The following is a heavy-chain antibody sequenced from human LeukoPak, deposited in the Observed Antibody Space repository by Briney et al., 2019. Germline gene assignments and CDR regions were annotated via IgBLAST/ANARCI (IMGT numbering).Heavy chain of an antibody. Sequence: ASVKVSCKASGYTFTGYYMHWVRQAPGQGLEWMGWISAYNGNTNYAQKLQGRVTMTTDTSTSTAYMELRSLRSDDTAVYYCARDRQNNWFDPWGQGTLVTVSS. CDR2: ISAYNGNT. CDR1: GYTFTGYY. J-gene: IGHJ5*02. V-gene: IGHV1-18*04. CDR3: ARDRQNNWFDP.